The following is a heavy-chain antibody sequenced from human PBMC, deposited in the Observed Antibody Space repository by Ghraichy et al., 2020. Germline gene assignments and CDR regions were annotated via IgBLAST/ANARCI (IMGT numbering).Heavy chain of an antibody. D-gene: IGHD2-2*01. V-gene: IGHV3-11*06. Sequence: GGSLRLSCAASGFTFSDYYMSWIRQAPGKGLEWVSYISSSSSYTNYADSVKGRFTISRDNAKNSLYLQMNSLRAEDTAVYYCARPPLGYCSSTSCSRYWYFDLWGRGTLVTVSS. CDR1: GFTFSDYY. J-gene: IGHJ2*01. CDR2: ISSSSSYT. CDR3: ARPPLGYCSSTSCSRYWYFDL.